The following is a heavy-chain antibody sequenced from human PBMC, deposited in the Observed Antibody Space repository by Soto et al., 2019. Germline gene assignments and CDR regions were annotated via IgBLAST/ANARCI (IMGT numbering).Heavy chain of an antibody. Sequence: VASVKVSCKASGYTFTGYYMHWVRQAPGQGLEWMGWINPNSGGTNYAQKFQGRVTMTRDTSISTAYMELSRLRSDDTAVYYCARGTLDYYDSSGYYFYYFDYWGQGTLVTVSS. CDR3: ARGTLDYYDSSGYYFYYFDY. CDR2: INPNSGGT. D-gene: IGHD3-22*01. CDR1: GYTFTGYY. V-gene: IGHV1-2*02. J-gene: IGHJ4*02.